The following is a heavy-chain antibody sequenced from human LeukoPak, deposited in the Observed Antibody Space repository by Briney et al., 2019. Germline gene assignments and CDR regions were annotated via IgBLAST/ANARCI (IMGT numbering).Heavy chain of an antibody. CDR3: AREGGQWLERSFDH. Sequence: SETLSLICTVSGGSISSSSYHWGWIRQPPGKGLEWIGNIYYSGSTCYNPSLNSRVTISVDTAKNQFSLKLTSVTAADTAVYYCAREGGQWLERSFDHWGQGTLVTVSS. CDR1: GGSISSSSYH. V-gene: IGHV4-39*07. J-gene: IGHJ4*02. CDR2: IYYSGST. D-gene: IGHD6-19*01.